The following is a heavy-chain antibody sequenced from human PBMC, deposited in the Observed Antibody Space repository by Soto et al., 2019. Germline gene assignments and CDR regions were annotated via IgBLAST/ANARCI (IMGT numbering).Heavy chain of an antibody. V-gene: IGHV3-23*01. J-gene: IGHJ6*02. CDR1: GFTFSNYP. Sequence: PGGSLRLSCATSGFTFSNYPMNWVRQAPGKGLEWVSGISAVGDSTYYADSVKGRFTISRDNSKNTLYLQMNSLRAEDTAVYYCAKDTLSEAKYYDFWSGYYPRYYYGMDVWGQGTTVTVSS. CDR2: ISAVGDST. CDR3: AKDTLSEAKYYDFWSGYYPRYYYGMDV. D-gene: IGHD3-3*01.